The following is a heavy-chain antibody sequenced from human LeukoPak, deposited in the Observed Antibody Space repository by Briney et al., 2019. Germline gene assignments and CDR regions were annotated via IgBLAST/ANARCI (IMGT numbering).Heavy chain of an antibody. J-gene: IGHJ3*02. CDR2: IYYSGST. CDR1: GGSISSYY. Sequence: SETLSLTCTVSGGSISSYYWSWIRQPPGKGLEWIGYIYYSGSTNYNPSLMSRVTISVDTSKNQFSLKLSSVTAADTAVYYCARVYYYDSSGYAFDIWGQGTMVTVSS. V-gene: IGHV4-59*01. D-gene: IGHD3-22*01. CDR3: ARVYYYDSSGYAFDI.